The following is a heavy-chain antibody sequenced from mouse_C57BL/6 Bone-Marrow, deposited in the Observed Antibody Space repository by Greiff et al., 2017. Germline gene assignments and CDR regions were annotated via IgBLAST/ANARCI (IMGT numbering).Heavy chain of an antibody. CDR1: GYTFTDHT. D-gene: IGHD1-1*01. J-gene: IGHJ1*03. CDR2: IYPRDGST. CDR3: ARRGGKVATDWYFDV. Sequence: QVQLQQSDAELVKPGASVKISCKVSGYTFTDHTIHWMKQRPEQGLEWIGYIYPRDGSTTYNEKFKAKATLTADKSSSTAYMQLNSLTSEDSAVYFCARRGGKVATDWYFDVWGTGTTVTVSS. V-gene: IGHV1-78*01.